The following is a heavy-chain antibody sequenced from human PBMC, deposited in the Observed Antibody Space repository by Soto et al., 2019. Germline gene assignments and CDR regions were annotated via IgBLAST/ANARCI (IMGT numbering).Heavy chain of an antibody. D-gene: IGHD3-3*02. Sequence: SKTLSVTCAIAGDSVCSNSAAWKWIRQSPSRGLEGLGRTYYRSKWYNDYAGSVKSRITINPDTSKNQFSLQLNSVTPEDTAAYYCSRVIRIEFLSKIPLRVSFDLSAQVTLVTVSS. CDR3: SRVIRIEFLSKIPLRVSFDL. CDR2: TYYRSKWYN. J-gene: IGHJ5*02. CDR1: GDSVCSNSAA. V-gene: IGHV6-1*01.